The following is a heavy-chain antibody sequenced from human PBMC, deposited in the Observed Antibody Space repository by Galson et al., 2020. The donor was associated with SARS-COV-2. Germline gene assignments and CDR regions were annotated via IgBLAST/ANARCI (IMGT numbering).Heavy chain of an antibody. Sequence: SETLSLTCTVSGGSISSYYWSWIRQPPGKGLEWIGYIYYSGSTNYNPSLKSRVTISVDTSKNQFSLKLSSVTAADTAVYYCARRIMITFGGVLVIPGWFAPWGQGTLVTVSS. CDR3: ARRIMITFGGVLVIPGWFAP. J-gene: IGHJ5*02. D-gene: IGHD3-16*02. CDR1: GGSISSYY. V-gene: IGHV4-59*08. CDR2: IYYSGST.